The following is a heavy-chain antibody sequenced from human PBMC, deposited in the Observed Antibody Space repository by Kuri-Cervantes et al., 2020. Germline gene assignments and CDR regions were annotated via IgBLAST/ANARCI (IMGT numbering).Heavy chain of an antibody. CDR3: ARDSRVGRFDP. Sequence: SETLSLTCTVSGGSVSSGSYYWSWIRQPPGKGLEWIGYIYYSGSTNYNPSLKSRVTISVDTSKNQFSLKLSSVTAADTAVYYCARDSRVGRFDPWGQGTLVTVSS. V-gene: IGHV4-61*01. CDR1: GGSVSSGSYY. J-gene: IGHJ5*02. CDR2: IYYSGST. D-gene: IGHD2-15*01.